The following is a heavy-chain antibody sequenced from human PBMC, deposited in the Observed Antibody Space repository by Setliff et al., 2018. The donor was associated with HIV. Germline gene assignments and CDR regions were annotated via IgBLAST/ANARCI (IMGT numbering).Heavy chain of an antibody. Sequence: SETLSLTCTVSGGSITSGSYHWSWIRQPAGKGLEWIGRIYTSGSTNYNPSLKSRVTISVDTSKNQFSLKLSSVTAADTAVYYCARTPSRGGFDYWGQGTLVTVSS. CDR1: GGSITSGSYH. V-gene: IGHV4-61*02. D-gene: IGHD3-16*01. CDR3: ARTPSRGGFDY. J-gene: IGHJ4*02. CDR2: IYTSGST.